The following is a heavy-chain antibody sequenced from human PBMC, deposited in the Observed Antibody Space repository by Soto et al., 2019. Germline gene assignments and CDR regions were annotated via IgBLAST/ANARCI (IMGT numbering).Heavy chain of an antibody. CDR2: ISCSGGST. V-gene: IGHV3-23*01. J-gene: IGHJ6*03. CDR3: AKVTTHGAYYYYYMDV. CDR1: GFTFSSYA. Sequence: GGSLRLSCAASGFTFSSYAMSWVRQAPGKGLEWVSAISCSGGSTYYADSVKGRFTISRDNSKNTLYLQMNSLRAEDTAVYYCAKVTTHGAYYYYYMDVWGKGTTVTVSS. D-gene: IGHD4-17*01.